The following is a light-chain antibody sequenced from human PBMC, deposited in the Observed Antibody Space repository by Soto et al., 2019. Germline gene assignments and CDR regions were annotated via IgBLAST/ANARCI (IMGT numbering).Light chain of an antibody. Sequence: QAASVSGSPGQSITISCTGTSSDIGAYHYVSWYQQRPGKAPKVLIYAVNNRPSGISDRFSGSKSGNTASLTISGLQAEDEAVYYCTAYTNSDTVIFGGGTKVTVL. V-gene: IGLV2-14*01. CDR1: SSDIGAYHY. CDR2: AVN. J-gene: IGLJ2*01. CDR3: TAYTNSDTVI.